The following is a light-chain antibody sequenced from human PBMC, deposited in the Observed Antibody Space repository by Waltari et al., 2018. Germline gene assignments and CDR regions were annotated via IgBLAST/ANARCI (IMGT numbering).Light chain of an antibody. V-gene: IGKV3-15*01. CDR3: QQYNSWPPLT. CDR1: QSVTNN. J-gene: IGKJ4*01. CDR2: GAS. Sequence: EIVMTQSPATLSVSPGERATLPCRASQSVTNNLAWYQQKPGQAPRLLIYGASTRATGIPARFSGSGSGTEFTLTISSMQSEDFAIYYCQQYNSWPPLTFGGGTKVEIK.